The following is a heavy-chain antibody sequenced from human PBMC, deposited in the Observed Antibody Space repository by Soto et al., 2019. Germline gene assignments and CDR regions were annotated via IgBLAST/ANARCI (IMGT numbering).Heavy chain of an antibody. Sequence: ASVKVSCKASGYTFTGYYIHWVRQAPGQGLEWMGWINPNSGGTNYAQKIQGWVTMTRDTSISTAYMELSRLRSDDTAVYYFAKVNGYCSGGSCYSGVAFDIWGQGTMVTVSS. V-gene: IGHV1-2*04. D-gene: IGHD2-15*01. J-gene: IGHJ3*02. CDR2: INPNSGGT. CDR1: GYTFTGYY. CDR3: AKVNGYCSGGSCYSGVAFDI.